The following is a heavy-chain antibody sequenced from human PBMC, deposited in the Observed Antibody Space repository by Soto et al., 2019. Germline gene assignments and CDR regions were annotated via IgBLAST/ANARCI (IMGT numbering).Heavy chain of an antibody. CDR2: LSGSGSLS. V-gene: IGHV3-23*01. D-gene: IGHD2-15*01. J-gene: IGHJ4*02. CDR3: ARDRGGALDS. CDR1: GFTFNTFA. Sequence: EVLLLESGGGLVQPGGSLRLSCVVSGFTFNTFAMTWVRQAPGKGLEWVSALSGSGSLSYYADSVKGRFTISRDNSKNTLYRQMNNLRVDETAVYFCARDRGGALDSWGQGTLVTVSS.